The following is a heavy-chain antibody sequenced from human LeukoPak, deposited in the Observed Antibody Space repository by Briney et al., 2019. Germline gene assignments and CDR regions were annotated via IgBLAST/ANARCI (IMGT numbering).Heavy chain of an antibody. CDR3: ARVGYDSSGRFDY. CDR2: ISSSGSII. Sequence: PGGSLRLSCGASGFSFSTYWMDWVRQAPGKGLEWVSYISSSGSIIYYADSVKGRFIISRDNAKNSLYLQMNSLRAEDTAVYFCARVGYDSSGRFDYWGQGTLVTVSS. D-gene: IGHD3-22*01. J-gene: IGHJ4*02. V-gene: IGHV3-48*04. CDR1: GFSFSTYW.